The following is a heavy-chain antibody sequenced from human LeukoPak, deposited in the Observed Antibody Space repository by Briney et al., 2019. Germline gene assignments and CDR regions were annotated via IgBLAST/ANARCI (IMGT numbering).Heavy chain of an antibody. Sequence: GRSLRLSCAASGFTFDDYAMHWVRQAPGKGLGWVSGISWNSGSIGYADSVKGRFTISRDNAKNSLYLQMNSLRAEDTALYYCAKDLKGYCSGGSCYSFDYWGQGTLVTVSS. CDR2: ISWNSGSI. D-gene: IGHD2-15*01. CDR1: GFTFDDYA. J-gene: IGHJ4*02. V-gene: IGHV3-9*01. CDR3: AKDLKGYCSGGSCYSFDY.